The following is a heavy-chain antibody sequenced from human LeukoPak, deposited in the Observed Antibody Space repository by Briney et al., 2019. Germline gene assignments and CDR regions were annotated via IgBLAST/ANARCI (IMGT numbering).Heavy chain of an antibody. J-gene: IGHJ4*02. Sequence: GGSLRLSCAASGFTFRSYGMHWVRQAPGKGLEWVAYIRYDGSNKFYTVSVKGRFTTSRDNSKNTLYLQMNSLRSEDAGVYYCANGGGAYDVIDYWGQGTLVTVSS. CDR1: GFTFRSYG. D-gene: IGHD3-16*01. V-gene: IGHV3-30*02. CDR3: ANGGGAYDVIDY. CDR2: IRYDGSNK.